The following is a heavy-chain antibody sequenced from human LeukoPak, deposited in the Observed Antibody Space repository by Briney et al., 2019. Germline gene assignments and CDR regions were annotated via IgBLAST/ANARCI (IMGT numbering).Heavy chain of an antibody. Sequence: GGSLRLSCAASGFNFSDFGMPWVPQAPGKGLEWVAVISYDGSHDYFAESVNGRFIISRDNSKDALYLQMNSLRPEDTAVYYCAKNRLQWLLRTEFDYWGQGTVVTVSS. V-gene: IGHV3-30*18. CDR3: AKNRLQWLLRTEFDY. CDR1: GFNFSDFG. J-gene: IGHJ4*02. CDR2: ISYDGSHD. D-gene: IGHD6-19*01.